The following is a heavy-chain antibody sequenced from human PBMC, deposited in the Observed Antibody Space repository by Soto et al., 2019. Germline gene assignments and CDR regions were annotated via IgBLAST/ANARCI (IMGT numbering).Heavy chain of an antibody. J-gene: IGHJ4*02. CDR3: AKDGSFGDYSYFDY. Sequence: DVQLVESGGGLVQPGRSLRLSCAASGFTFDDYTMHWVRQAPGKGLEWVSGINWNRGSIGYADSVKGRFTIYRDNPKNSLYLQMNILRAEDTALYYCAKDGSFGDYSYFDYWGQGALVTVSS. V-gene: IGHV3-9*01. CDR2: INWNRGSI. D-gene: IGHD4-17*01. CDR1: GFTFDDYT.